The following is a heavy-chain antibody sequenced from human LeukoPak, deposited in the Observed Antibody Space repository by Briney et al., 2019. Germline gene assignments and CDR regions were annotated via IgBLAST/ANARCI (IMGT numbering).Heavy chain of an antibody. Sequence: GGSLRLSCAASGFTFSSYAMSWVRQAPGKGLEWVSAISGSGGSTYYADSVKGRFTISRDNSKNTLYLQMNSLRAEDTAVYYCAKSYYDSSGYYRPFDYWGQGTLVTVSS. J-gene: IGHJ4*02. CDR3: AKSYYDSSGYYRPFDY. D-gene: IGHD3-22*01. V-gene: IGHV3-23*01. CDR2: ISGSGGST. CDR1: GFTFSSYA.